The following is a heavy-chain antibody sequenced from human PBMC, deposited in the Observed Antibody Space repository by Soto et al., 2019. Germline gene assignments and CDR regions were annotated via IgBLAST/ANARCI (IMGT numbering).Heavy chain of an antibody. Sequence: EVQLVESGGGLVQPGGSLRLSCAASGFTFSSYNMNWVRQAPGKGLEWISDISLSSSTIFYADSVKGRFTISRDNAKNSLYLQMNSLRAEDTAVYYCARDSRNYYYYIDFWGKGTTVTVSS. J-gene: IGHJ6*03. CDR2: ISLSSSTI. CDR1: GFTFSSYN. CDR3: ARDSRNYYYYIDF. V-gene: IGHV3-48*01.